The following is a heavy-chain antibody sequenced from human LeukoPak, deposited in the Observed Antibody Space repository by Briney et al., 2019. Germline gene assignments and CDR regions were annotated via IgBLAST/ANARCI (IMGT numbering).Heavy chain of an antibody. J-gene: IGHJ4*02. Sequence: GASVKVSCKASGYTFTSYATHWVRQAPGQRLEWMGWINAGNGNTKYSQEFQGRVTITRDTSASTAYMELSSLRSEDMAVYYCARENHYGSGSYFDYWGQGTLVTVSS. CDR2: INAGNGNT. V-gene: IGHV1-3*03. CDR1: GYTFTSYA. CDR3: ARENHYGSGSYFDY. D-gene: IGHD3-10*01.